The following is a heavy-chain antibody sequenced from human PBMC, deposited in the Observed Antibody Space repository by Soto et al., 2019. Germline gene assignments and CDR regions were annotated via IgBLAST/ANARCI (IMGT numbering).Heavy chain of an antibody. CDR1: GGSFSGYY. CDR2: INHSGST. J-gene: IGHJ4*02. Sequence: XXTLSLPFAVYGGSFSGYYWRWIPQPPGKGLEWIGEINHSGSTNYNPSLKSRVTISVDTSKNQFSLKLSFVTAPDTAVYYCATMGTPATGLYFFDYWGQGSLVTVSS. V-gene: IGHV4-34*01. D-gene: IGHD2-15*01. CDR3: ATMGTPATGLYFFDY.